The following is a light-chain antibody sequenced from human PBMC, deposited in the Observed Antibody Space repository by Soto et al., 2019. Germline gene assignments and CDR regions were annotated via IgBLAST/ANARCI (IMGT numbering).Light chain of an antibody. CDR2: DVS. V-gene: IGLV2-14*01. Sequence: QSALTQPASVSGSPGQSITISFTGTSSDVGGYNYVSWYQQHPGKAPKLRIYDVSNRPSRVSNRFSGYKSGNTASLPISWLQAEDEDDYYCSSYTSSSTVVFGGGTKVTVL. CDR3: SSYTSSSTVV. J-gene: IGLJ2*01. CDR1: SSDVGGYNY.